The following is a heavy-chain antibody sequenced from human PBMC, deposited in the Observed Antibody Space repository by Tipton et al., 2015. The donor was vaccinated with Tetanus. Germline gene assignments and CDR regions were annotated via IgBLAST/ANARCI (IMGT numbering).Heavy chain of an antibody. D-gene: IGHD3-10*01. CDR3: ARDFGAGSYRPQTGFDY. CDR2: ISAYNGKT. J-gene: IGHJ4*02. V-gene: IGHV1-18*01. CDR1: GYNFVNFG. Sequence: QLVQSGAEVKEPGASVKVSCKASGYNFVNFGISWVRQAPGQGLEWMGWISAYNGKTKYAQRLQGRVTMTTDRSASTAYMDLRRLRSDDTAVYYCARDFGAGSYRPQTGFDYWGRGTLVTVSS.